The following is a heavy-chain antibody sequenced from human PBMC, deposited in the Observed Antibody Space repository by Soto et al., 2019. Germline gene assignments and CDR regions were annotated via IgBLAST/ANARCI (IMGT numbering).Heavy chain of an antibody. CDR1: GFTFSSYA. CDR2: ISGSGGST. CDR3: AKCPPVYYYDSSGYPDY. V-gene: IGHV3-23*01. J-gene: IGHJ4*02. D-gene: IGHD3-22*01. Sequence: EMQLLESGGGLVQPGGSLRLSCAASGFTFSSYAMSWVRQAPGKGLEWVSAISGSGGSTYYADSVKGRFTISRDNSKNTLYLQMNSLRAEDTAVYYCAKCPPVYYYDSSGYPDYWGQGTLVTVSS.